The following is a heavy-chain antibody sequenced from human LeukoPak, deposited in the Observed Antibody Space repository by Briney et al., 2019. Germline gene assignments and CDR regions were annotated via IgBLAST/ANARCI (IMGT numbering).Heavy chain of an antibody. D-gene: IGHD2-2*01. V-gene: IGHV4-30-2*01. J-gene: IGHJ4*02. Sequence: PSQTLSLTCTVSGGSISSGGYYWSWIRQPPGKGLEWIGYIYHSGSTYYNPSLKSRVTISVDRSKNQFSLKLSSVTAADTAVYYCARDCSSTSCYHTGGFDYWGQGTLVTVSS. CDR3: ARDCSSTSCYHTGGFDY. CDR2: IYHSGST. CDR1: GGSISSGGYY.